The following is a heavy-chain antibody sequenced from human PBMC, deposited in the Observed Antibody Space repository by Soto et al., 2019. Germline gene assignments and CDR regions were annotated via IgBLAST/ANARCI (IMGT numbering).Heavy chain of an antibody. CDR1: GFTFRDYG. Sequence: QVHLVESGGGVVQPGGSLRLSCAGSGFTFRDYGMHWVRQAPGKGLEWVAVLWYDGSGEYYTDSVRGRFTISRVNSKNTLYLQMNNLRDEDTGVYYCARDSVRFLEHFSKDYFDYWGQGTRVTVSS. V-gene: IGHV3-33*08. CDR2: LWYDGSGE. CDR3: ARDSVRFLEHFSKDYFDY. J-gene: IGHJ4*02. D-gene: IGHD3-3*01.